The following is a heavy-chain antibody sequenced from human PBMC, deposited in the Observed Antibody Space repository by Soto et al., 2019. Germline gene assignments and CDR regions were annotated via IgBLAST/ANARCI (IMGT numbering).Heavy chain of an antibody. D-gene: IGHD5-18*01. CDR3: ARSLSGYSYGSDYFDY. CDR2: IYPGDSDT. CDR1: GYSFTSYW. Sequence: PGGALKLSCTGSGYSFTSYWIGWVRQMPGKGLEWMGIIYPGDSDTRYSPSFQGQVTISADKSISTAYLQWSSLKASDTAMYYCARSLSGYSYGSDYFDYWGQGTLVTVAA. V-gene: IGHV5-51*01. J-gene: IGHJ4*02.